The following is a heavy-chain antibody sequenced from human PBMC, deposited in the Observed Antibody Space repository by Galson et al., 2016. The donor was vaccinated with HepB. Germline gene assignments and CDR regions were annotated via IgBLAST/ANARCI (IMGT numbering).Heavy chain of an antibody. D-gene: IGHD3-3*01. V-gene: IGHV3-23*01. CDR3: AKQPKEGANYDTYFDS. Sequence: SLRLSCAVSGFTLRNYALAWLRQVPGKGLQWVSSITGSGSYTYYAGSVKGRFTVSRDNSKNTLYLQMNSLTAEDTALYYCAKQPKEGANYDTYFDSWGQGALVSVSS. CDR2: ITGSGSYT. CDR1: GFTLRNYA. J-gene: IGHJ4*02.